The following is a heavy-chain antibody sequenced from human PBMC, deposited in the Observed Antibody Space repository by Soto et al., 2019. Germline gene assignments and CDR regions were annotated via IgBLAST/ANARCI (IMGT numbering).Heavy chain of an antibody. Sequence: GSLRLSCAASGFTFSSYAMSWVRQAPGKGLEWVSAISGSGGSTYYADSVKGRFTISRDNSKNTLYLQMNSLRAEDTAVYYCAKTQPPHSSGWYYFDYWGQGTLVTVSS. CDR1: GFTFSSYA. D-gene: IGHD6-19*01. CDR3: AKTQPPHSSGWYYFDY. CDR2: ISGSGGST. V-gene: IGHV3-23*01. J-gene: IGHJ4*02.